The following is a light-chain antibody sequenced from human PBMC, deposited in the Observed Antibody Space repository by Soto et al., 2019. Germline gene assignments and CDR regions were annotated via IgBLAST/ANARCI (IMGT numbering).Light chain of an antibody. J-gene: IGKJ2*01. CDR1: QSLVNSDGSTY. Sequence: DVVMTQSPLSLPVTLGQPASISCRSSQSLVNSDGSTYLNWLQQRPGQSPRRLIYQVSKRDSGVPDRFSGSGSGTDVTLKISRVEAEDVGVYYCMQATHSPPYTFGQGTNLEIK. CDR3: MQATHSPPYT. CDR2: QVS. V-gene: IGKV2-30*01.